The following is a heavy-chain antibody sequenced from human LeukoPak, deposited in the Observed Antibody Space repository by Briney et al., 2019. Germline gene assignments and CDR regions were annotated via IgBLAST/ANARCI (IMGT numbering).Heavy chain of an antibody. CDR1: EFTFSSYE. J-gene: IGHJ4*02. V-gene: IGHV3-48*03. Sequence: GSLRLSCVASEFTFSSYEMNWVRQAPGKGLEWITYISSRSTTIYYADSVKGRFTISRDNAKNSLYLQMNSLRAEDTAVYYCARDYGGSSPFDYWGQGTLVTVSS. CDR2: ISSRSTTI. D-gene: IGHD4-23*01. CDR3: ARDYGGSSPFDY.